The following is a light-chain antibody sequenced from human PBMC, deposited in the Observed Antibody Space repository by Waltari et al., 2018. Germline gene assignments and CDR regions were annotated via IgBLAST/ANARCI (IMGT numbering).Light chain of an antibody. CDR1: QDISNY. CDR2: DAS. J-gene: IGKJ3*01. Sequence: DIQMTQYPSPLSASVRDRATITCQASQDISNYLNWYQQKPGKAPKLLIYDASNLETGVPSRFSGSGSGTDFTFTISSLQPEDIATYYCQQYDNLPFTFGPGTKVDIK. CDR3: QQYDNLPFT. V-gene: IGKV1-33*01.